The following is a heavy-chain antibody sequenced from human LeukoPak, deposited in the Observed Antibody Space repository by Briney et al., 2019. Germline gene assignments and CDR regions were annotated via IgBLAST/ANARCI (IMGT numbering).Heavy chain of an antibody. D-gene: IGHD6-13*01. V-gene: IGHV3-7*01. J-gene: IGHJ4*02. CDR1: GFTFSDYW. Sequence: GGSLRLSCAASGFTFSDYWMSWMRQASGKGLEWVANIKYDGDEEYYVDSVKGRFTISRDNAKNSLYLQLNSLRVEDTAVYYCKSGGAAPGSFDNWGQGTLVTVSS. CDR3: KSGGAAPGSFDN. CDR2: IKYDGDEE.